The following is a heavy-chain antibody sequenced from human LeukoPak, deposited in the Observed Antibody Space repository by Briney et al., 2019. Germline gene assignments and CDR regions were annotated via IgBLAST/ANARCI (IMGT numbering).Heavy chain of an antibody. CDR2: VSSDARTK. Sequence: GGSLRLSCEASGFTFSTYSLQWVRQAPGMGLEWVAVVSSDARTKYYADSVKGRFTISRDNSKNTLYLQMNSLRVEDTAVYYCAREVYGSDNYYYYYGMDVWGQGTTVTVSS. D-gene: IGHD3-10*01. V-gene: IGHV3-30-3*01. J-gene: IGHJ6*02. CDR3: AREVYGSDNYYYYYGMDV. CDR1: GFTFSTYS.